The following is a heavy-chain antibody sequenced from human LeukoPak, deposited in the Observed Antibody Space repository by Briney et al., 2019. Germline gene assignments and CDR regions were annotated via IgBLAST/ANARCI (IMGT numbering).Heavy chain of an antibody. V-gene: IGHV3-33*08. CDR1: GFIFNTYG. Sequence: GRSLRLSCAASGFIFNTYGLHWVRRAPGKGLEWVAVIWYDGSSKYYADSVKGRFTISRDNSKNTLYLQMDSLTAEDTAVYYCARRHFDAFDIWGQGTVVTVSS. CDR3: ARRHFDAFDI. J-gene: IGHJ3*02. CDR2: IWYDGSSK.